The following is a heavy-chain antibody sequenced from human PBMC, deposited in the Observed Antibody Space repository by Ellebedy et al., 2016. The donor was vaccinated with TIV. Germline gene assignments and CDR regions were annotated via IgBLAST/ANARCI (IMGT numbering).Heavy chain of an antibody. CDR1: GFTSSSYA. J-gene: IGHJ5*02. Sequence: LSLTXAASGFTSSSYAMSWVRQAPGKGLEWVSAISGSGGSTYYADSVKGRFTISRDNSKNTLYLQMNSLRAEDTAVYYCANHYGDYVSIWFDPWGQGTLVTVSS. CDR2: ISGSGGST. V-gene: IGHV3-23*01. CDR3: ANHYGDYVSIWFDP. D-gene: IGHD4-17*01.